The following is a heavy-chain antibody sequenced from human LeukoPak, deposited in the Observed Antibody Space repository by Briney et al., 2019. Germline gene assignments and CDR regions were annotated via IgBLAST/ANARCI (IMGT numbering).Heavy chain of an antibody. Sequence: SETLSLTCAVYGGSFSGYYWSWIRQPPGKGLEWIGEINHSGSTNYNPSLKSGVTISVDTSKNQFSLKLSSVTAADTAVYYCARGQDVTYYFDYWGQGTLVTVSS. D-gene: IGHD3-16*01. CDR2: INHSGST. CDR3: ARGQDVTYYFDY. CDR1: GGSFSGYY. V-gene: IGHV4-34*01. J-gene: IGHJ4*02.